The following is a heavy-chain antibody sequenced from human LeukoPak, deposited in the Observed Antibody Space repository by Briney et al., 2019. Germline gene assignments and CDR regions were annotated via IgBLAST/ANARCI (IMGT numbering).Heavy chain of an antibody. D-gene: IGHD6-19*01. CDR1: GFTVSSNY. CDR3: ARGPDSSGWYEDGMDV. CDR2: IYSGGST. Sequence: GGSLRLSCAASGFTVSSNYMSWVRQAPGKGLEWVSVIYSGGSTYYADSVKGRFTISRDNSKNTLYLQMNSLRAEDTVVYYCARGPDSSGWYEDGMDVWGQGTTVTVSS. V-gene: IGHV3-53*01. J-gene: IGHJ6*02.